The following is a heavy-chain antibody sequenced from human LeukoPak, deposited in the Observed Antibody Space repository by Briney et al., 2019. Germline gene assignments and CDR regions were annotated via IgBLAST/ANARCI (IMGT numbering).Heavy chain of an antibody. CDR1: GFTFSSYS. D-gene: IGHD3-22*01. V-gene: IGHV3-48*04. J-gene: IGHJ3*02. Sequence: PGGSLRLSCAASGFTFSSYSMNWVRQAPGKGLEWVSYISSSSSTIYYADSVKGRFTISRDNAKNSLYLQMNSLRAEDTAVYYCASIQNYYDSRGPFDIWGQGTMATVSS. CDR2: ISSSSSTI. CDR3: ASIQNYYDSRGPFDI.